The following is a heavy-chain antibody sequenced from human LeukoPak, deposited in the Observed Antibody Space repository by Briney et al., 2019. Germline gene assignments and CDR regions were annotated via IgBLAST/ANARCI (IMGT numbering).Heavy chain of an antibody. CDR2: IKQDGSEK. CDR1: GFTFSSYW. D-gene: IGHD5-18*01. Sequence: GGSLRLSCAASGFTFSSYWMSWVRQAPGKGLEWVANIKQDGSEKYYVDSVKGRFTISRDNAKNSLYLQMNSPRAEDTAVYYCARVREGYSYGFADYWGQGTLVTVSS. CDR3: ARVREGYSYGFADY. J-gene: IGHJ4*02. V-gene: IGHV3-7*01.